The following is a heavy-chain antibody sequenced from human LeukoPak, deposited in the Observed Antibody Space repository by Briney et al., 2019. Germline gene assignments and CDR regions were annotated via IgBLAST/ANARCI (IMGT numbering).Heavy chain of an antibody. J-gene: IGHJ4*02. CDR1: AYSFTTYW. CDR2: IYPGDSDT. CDR3: GRRQGCSSTSCPPHY. V-gene: IGHV5-51*01. D-gene: IGHD2-2*01. Sequence: GLSLPISCTGSAYSFTTYWIAWVRHMRGKGLEWMGLIYPGDSDTRYTPSFPGEVTMSADKSIKTAYLLWSSLKASRTPLYYSGRRQGCSSTSCPPHYWGQGTLVNVSP.